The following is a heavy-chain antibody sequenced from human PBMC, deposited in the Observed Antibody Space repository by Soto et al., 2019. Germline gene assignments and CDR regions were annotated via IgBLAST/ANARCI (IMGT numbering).Heavy chain of an antibody. Sequence: SGPTLVNPTQTLTLTCTFSGFSLSTSGMCVSWIRQPPGKALEWLALIDWDDDKHYNTSLKTRLTISKDSSKNQVVLKMTNMDPVDTATYFCARKYLELRRAGHTYYSGMDVWGQGTTVTVSS. V-gene: IGHV2-70*01. D-gene: IGHD1-7*01. J-gene: IGHJ6*02. CDR2: IDWDDDK. CDR3: ARKYLELRRAGHTYYSGMDV. CDR1: GFSLSTSGMC.